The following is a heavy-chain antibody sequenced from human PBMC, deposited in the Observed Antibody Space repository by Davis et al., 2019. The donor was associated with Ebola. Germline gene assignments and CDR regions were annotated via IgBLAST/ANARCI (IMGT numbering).Heavy chain of an antibody. CDR1: GFSLSNARMG. CDR2: IFSNDEK. Sequence: SGPTLVKPTETLTLTCTVSGFSLSNARMGVSWIRQPPGKALEWLAHIFSNDEKSYSTSLKSRLTISKDTSKSQVVLTMTNMDPVDTATYYCARIPTEYYGSRFYYYYGMDVWGQGTTVTVSS. V-gene: IGHV2-26*01. J-gene: IGHJ6*02. CDR3: ARIPTEYYGSRFYYYYGMDV. D-gene: IGHD3-10*01.